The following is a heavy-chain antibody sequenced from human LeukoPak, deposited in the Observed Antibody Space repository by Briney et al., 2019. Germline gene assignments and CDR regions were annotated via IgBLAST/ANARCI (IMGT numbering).Heavy chain of an antibody. Sequence: ASVKVSCKAPGYTFTSYYMHWVRQAPGQGLEWMGIINPSGGSTSYAQKFQGRVTMTRDTSTSTVYMELSSLRSEDTAVYYCARGGYDILTGYFSVTISYYYYYGMDVWGQGTTVTVSS. D-gene: IGHD3-9*01. CDR2: INPSGGST. CDR1: GYTFTSYY. CDR3: ARGGYDILTGYFSVTISYYYYYGMDV. J-gene: IGHJ6*02. V-gene: IGHV1-46*01.